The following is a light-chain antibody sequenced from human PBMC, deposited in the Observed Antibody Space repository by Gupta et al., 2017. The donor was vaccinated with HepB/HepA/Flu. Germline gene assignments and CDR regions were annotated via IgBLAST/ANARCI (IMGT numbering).Light chain of an antibody. CDR2: WAS. CDR1: QSVLYSSNNKNN. J-gene: IGKJ4*01. CDR3: QQDYSTPFA. Sequence: DIVMTQSPDSLTVSLGEGATINCKSSQSVLYSSNNKNNLAWYQQKPGQPPKLLIYWASTRESGVPDRFSGSGSGTDFTLTISSLQAEDVAIYYCQQDYSTPFAFGGGTKVEIK. V-gene: IGKV4-1*01.